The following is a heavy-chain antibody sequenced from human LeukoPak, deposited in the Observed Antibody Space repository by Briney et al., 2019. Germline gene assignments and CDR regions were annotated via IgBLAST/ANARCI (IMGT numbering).Heavy chain of an antibody. V-gene: IGHV3-21*04. CDR1: GFTFSSYS. D-gene: IGHD6-19*01. CDR3: ARMAGTSIDY. CDR2: ITSSSSYI. Sequence: GGSLRLSCAASGFTFSSYSMNWVRQAPGKGLEWVSSITSSSSYIYYADSVKGRFTISRDNAKNSLYLQMNGLRAEDTALYYCARMAGTSIDYWGQGTLVTVSS. J-gene: IGHJ4*02.